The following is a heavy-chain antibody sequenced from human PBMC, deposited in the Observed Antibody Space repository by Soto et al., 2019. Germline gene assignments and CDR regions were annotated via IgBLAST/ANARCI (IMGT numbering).Heavy chain of an antibody. V-gene: IGHV1-3*01. J-gene: IGHJ6*02. CDR3: ARYGGTGGYYYGMDV. Sequence: ASVKVSCKASGYTFTSYAMHWVRQAPGQRLEWMGWINAGNGNTKYSQKFQGRVTMTRDTSTSTVYMELSSLRSEDTAVYYCARYGGTGGYYYGMDVWGQGTTVTVSS. CDR1: GYTFTSYA. CDR2: INAGNGNT. D-gene: IGHD1-26*01.